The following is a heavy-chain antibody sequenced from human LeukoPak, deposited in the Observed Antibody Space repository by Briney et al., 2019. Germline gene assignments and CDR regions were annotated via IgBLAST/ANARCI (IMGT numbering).Heavy chain of an antibody. V-gene: IGHV4-38-2*02. J-gene: IGHJ4*02. CDR1: GYSISSGYY. CDR3: AREVPVDY. CDR2: IYHSGST. Sequence: SETLSLTCTVSGYSISSGYYWGWIRQPPGKGLGWIGSIYHSGSTYYNPSLKSRVTISVDTSKNQFSLKLSSVTAADTAVYYCAREVPVDYWGQGTLVTVSS.